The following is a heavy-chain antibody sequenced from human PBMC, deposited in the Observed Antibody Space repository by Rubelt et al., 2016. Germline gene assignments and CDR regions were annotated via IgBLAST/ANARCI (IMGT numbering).Heavy chain of an antibody. CDR2: ISAYNGNT. J-gene: IGHJ5*02. CDR1: GYTFTSYG. CDR3: ARCYGSGSYGNWFDP. Sequence: VQLVQSGAEVKKPGASVKVSCKASGYTFTSYGISWVRQAPGQGLEWMGWISAYNGNTNYAQKVQGRVTLTTATSPSTAYMGLRSRRSDATAVYYCARCYGSGSYGNWFDPWGQGTLVTVSS. V-gene: IGHV1-18*01. D-gene: IGHD3-10*01.